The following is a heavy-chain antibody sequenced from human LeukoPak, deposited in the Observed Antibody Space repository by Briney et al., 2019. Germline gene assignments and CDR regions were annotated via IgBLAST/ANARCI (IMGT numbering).Heavy chain of an antibody. Sequence: SETLSLTCTVSGGSISSYYWSWIRQPPGKGLEWIGYIYYSGSTNYNPSLKSRATISVDTSKNQFSLKLSSVIAADTAVYYCARDGTNYDILTGYAFDIWGQGTMVTVSS. CDR3: ARDGTNYDILTGYAFDI. V-gene: IGHV4-59*01. CDR1: GGSISSYY. D-gene: IGHD3-9*01. CDR2: IYYSGST. J-gene: IGHJ3*02.